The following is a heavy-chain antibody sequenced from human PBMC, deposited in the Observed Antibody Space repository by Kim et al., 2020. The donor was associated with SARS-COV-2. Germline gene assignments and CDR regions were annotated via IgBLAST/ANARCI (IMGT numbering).Heavy chain of an antibody. V-gene: IGHV3-48*02. Sequence: ASVQGLFVVSRDNAKTSLYLQMNSLRDEDTSIYYCARVVRGSGTYFYDYWGQGTRVTVSS. CDR3: ARVVRGSGTYFYDY. D-gene: IGHD1-26*01. J-gene: IGHJ4*02.